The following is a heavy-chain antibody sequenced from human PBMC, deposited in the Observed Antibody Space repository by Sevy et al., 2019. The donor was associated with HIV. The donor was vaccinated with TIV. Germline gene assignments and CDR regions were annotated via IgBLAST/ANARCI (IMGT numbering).Heavy chain of an antibody. J-gene: IGHJ4*02. CDR1: GFTFRSYG. V-gene: IGHV3-30*18. Sequence: GGSLRLSCAGSGFTFRSYGIHWVRQSPGKGLEWVAFISFDGRNTYSADSVKGRFTVSRDNSNNAVYLQMNNLRTQDTAMYYCAKDILGDNSPWFFFDYWGQGTQVTVSS. D-gene: IGHD3-9*01. CDR3: AKDILGDNSPWFFFDY. CDR2: ISFDGRNT.